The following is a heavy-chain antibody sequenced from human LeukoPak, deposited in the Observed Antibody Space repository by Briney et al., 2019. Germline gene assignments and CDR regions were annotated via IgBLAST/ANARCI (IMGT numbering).Heavy chain of an antibody. V-gene: IGHV3-23*01. D-gene: IGHD2-2*01. CDR1: GFTFKNYA. CDR3: AKVQMSTGWTFDF. J-gene: IGHJ4*02. Sequence: EGSLTLSCAASGFTFKNYAMSWVRQAPGKGLEWVSSIDGSGDNRYYADSVKGRFTISRDNSGNTLYLQLRGLGAEDTATYYCAKVQMSTGWTFDFWGQGSLVTVSS. CDR2: IDGSGDNR.